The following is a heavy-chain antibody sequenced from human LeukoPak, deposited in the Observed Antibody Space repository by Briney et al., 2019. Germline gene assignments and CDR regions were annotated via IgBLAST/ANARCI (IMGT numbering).Heavy chain of an antibody. J-gene: IGHJ4*02. CDR1: GFTFDDYT. CDR3: AKDRLYGALDY. Sequence: GGSLRLSCAASGFTFDDYTMHWVRQAPGKGLEWVSLISWDGGSTYYADSVKGRFTISGDNSKNSLYLQMNSLRTEDTALYYCAKDRLYGALDYWGQGTLVTVSS. V-gene: IGHV3-43*01. D-gene: IGHD3-16*01. CDR2: ISWDGGST.